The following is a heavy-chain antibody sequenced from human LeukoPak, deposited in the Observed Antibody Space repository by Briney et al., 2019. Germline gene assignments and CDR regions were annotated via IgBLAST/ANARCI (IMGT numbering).Heavy chain of an antibody. D-gene: IGHD3-10*01. Sequence: GGSLRLSCAASGFTFSSYAMHWVRQAPGKGLEWVANIKQDGSEKYYVDSVKGRFTISRDNAKNSLYLQMNSLRAEDTAVYYCAREMEWFGGLHYFDYWGQGTLVTVSS. CDR2: IKQDGSEK. CDR1: GFTFSSYA. V-gene: IGHV3-7*01. J-gene: IGHJ4*02. CDR3: AREMEWFGGLHYFDY.